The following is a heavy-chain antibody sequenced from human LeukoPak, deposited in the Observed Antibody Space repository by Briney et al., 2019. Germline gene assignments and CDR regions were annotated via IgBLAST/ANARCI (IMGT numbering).Heavy chain of an antibody. CDR3: ARARDPGSAVPASGF. J-gene: IGHJ4*02. Sequence: GGSLRLSCAASGFSFSTYDMHWVRQAPGKGLEWVAVISSDGSHKYWADSVKGRFTISRDNSKNTVYLQMNSLRAEDTAVYYCARARDPGSAVPASGFWGQGTLVTVSS. D-gene: IGHD6-19*01. CDR2: ISSDGSHK. CDR1: GFSFSTYD. V-gene: IGHV3-30*03.